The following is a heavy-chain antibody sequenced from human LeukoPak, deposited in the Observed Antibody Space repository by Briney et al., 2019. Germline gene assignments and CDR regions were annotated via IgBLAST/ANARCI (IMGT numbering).Heavy chain of an antibody. CDR1: GASISGHY. Sequence: PSETLSLTCNVSGASISGHYLTWIRQPPGKGLEWIGYISYIGSTNYNPSLKSRVTISVDTSKNQFSLKLRSVTAADTAVYYCARDQISINPLDMWGQGTMVTVSS. J-gene: IGHJ3*02. V-gene: IGHV4-59*11. CDR2: ISYIGST. CDR3: ARDQISINPLDM. D-gene: IGHD1-14*01.